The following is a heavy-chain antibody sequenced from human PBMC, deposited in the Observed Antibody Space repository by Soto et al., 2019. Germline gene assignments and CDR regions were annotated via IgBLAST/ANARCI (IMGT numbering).Heavy chain of an antibody. CDR1: GYSFTSYW. CDR2: IYPGDSDT. CDR3: ARVRHCSGGSCYSYNWFDP. D-gene: IGHD2-15*01. V-gene: IGHV5-51*01. J-gene: IGHJ5*02. Sequence: RGESLKISCKGSGYSFTSYWIGWVRQMPGKGLEWMGIIYPGDSDTRYSPSFQGQVTISADKSISTAYLQWSSLKASDTAMYYCARVRHCSGGSCYSYNWFDPWGQGTLVTVSS.